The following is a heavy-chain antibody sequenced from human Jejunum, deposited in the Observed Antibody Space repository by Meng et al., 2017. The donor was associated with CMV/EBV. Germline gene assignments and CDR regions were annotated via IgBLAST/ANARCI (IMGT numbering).Heavy chain of an antibody. D-gene: IGHD3-22*01. Sequence: SLGLSCAASGFAFSGFAMSWVRQAPGKGLEWVSSITINGDITYSVDSVRGRFTISRDNSKNTLYLQMNSLRAEDTAIYYCADSLGGYWGQGTLVTVSS. CDR3: ADSLGGY. V-gene: IGHV3-23*01. J-gene: IGHJ4*02. CDR2: ITINGDIT. CDR1: GFAFSGFA.